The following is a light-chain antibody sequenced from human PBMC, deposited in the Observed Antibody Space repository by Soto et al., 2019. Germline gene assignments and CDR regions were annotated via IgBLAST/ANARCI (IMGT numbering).Light chain of an antibody. Sequence: EIVLTQSPATLSLSPGERATLSCRASQSVSSYLAWYQQKPGQAPRLLIYDASNRATGIPARFSGSGSGTDITLTISRLEPEDFAVCYCQQYGSSPLTFGGGTKVDIK. CDR2: DAS. CDR3: QQYGSSPLT. V-gene: IGKV3-20*01. J-gene: IGKJ4*01. CDR1: QSVSSY.